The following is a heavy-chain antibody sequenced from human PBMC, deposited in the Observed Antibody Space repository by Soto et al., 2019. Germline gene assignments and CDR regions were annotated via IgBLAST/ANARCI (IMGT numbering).Heavy chain of an antibody. CDR1: GFTFSSYG. D-gene: IGHD3-10*01. CDR2: ISYDGSNK. CDR3: AKDANGGFGELSIDY. V-gene: IGHV3-30*18. Sequence: GGSLRLSCAASGFTFSSYGMHWVRQAPGKGLEWVAVISYDGSNKYYADSVKGRFTISRDNSKNTLYLQMNSLRAEDTAVYYCAKDANGGFGELSIDYWGQGTLVTVSS. J-gene: IGHJ4*02.